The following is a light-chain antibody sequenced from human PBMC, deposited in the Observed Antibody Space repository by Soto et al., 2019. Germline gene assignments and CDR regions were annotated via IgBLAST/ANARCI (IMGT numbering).Light chain of an antibody. V-gene: IGKV3-15*01. Sequence: EIVMTQSPPTLSVSPGERATLSCRASQSVSSNLAWYQQKPGQAPRLLIYGASTRATGIPARFSGSGSGTEFTLTISSLQSEDFAAYFCQQYDNWPLTFGGGTKVDI. J-gene: IGKJ4*01. CDR2: GAS. CDR1: QSVSSN. CDR3: QQYDNWPLT.